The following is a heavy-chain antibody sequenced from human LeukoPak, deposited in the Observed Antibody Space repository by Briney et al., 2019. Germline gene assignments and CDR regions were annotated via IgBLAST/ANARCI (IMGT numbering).Heavy chain of an antibody. J-gene: IGHJ6*02. D-gene: IGHD2-15*01. CDR2: IWYDGSDK. V-gene: IGHV3-33*08. Sequence: GGSLRLSCAASGLPFNNAWMSWVRQAPGKGLEWVAFIWYDGSDKYYADSVKGRFTLSRDNSKNTLYLQMNSLRAEDTAVYYCARVGCTGGSCLAYNYYAMDVWGQGTTVTVSS. CDR1: GLPFNNAW. CDR3: ARVGCTGGSCLAYNYYAMDV.